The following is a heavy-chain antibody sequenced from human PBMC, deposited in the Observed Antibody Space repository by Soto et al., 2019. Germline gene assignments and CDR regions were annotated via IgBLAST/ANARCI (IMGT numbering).Heavy chain of an antibody. Sequence: QLQLQESGPGLVKASETLSLSCTVSGASISSSGFHWGWIRQPPGKGLEWIGTILYSGSTSYNPSLRSRVTIWVDTSTNHSSLNMRSLTAADTAIYYCVRRTSGSYSDYWGQGTLVTVSS. V-gene: IGHV4-39*01. D-gene: IGHD1-26*01. CDR3: VRRTSGSYSDY. CDR1: GASISSSGFH. CDR2: ILYSGST. J-gene: IGHJ4*02.